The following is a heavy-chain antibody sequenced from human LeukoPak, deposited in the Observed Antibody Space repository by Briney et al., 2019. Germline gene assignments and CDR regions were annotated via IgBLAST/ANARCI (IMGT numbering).Heavy chain of an antibody. Sequence: GGSLRLSCAASGFIFRTYGMTWVRQAPGKGLEWVSVISGSGGSTHYADSVKGRFTISRDNSKNTLYLQMNSLRAEDTAVYYCARDDREFNSAWYYPMDYWGQGTLVTVSS. V-gene: IGHV3-23*01. CDR2: ISGSGGST. D-gene: IGHD6-19*01. CDR3: ARDDREFNSAWYYPMDY. J-gene: IGHJ4*02. CDR1: GFIFRTYG.